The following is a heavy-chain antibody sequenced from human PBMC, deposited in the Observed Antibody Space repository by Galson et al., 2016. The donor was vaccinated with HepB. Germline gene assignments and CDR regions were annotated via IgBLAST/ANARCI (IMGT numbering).Heavy chain of an antibody. J-gene: IGHJ4*02. CDR3: ARDWKEIGAPGNYFDF. D-gene: IGHD1-1*01. CDR1: GYIFPNFG. Sequence: SVKVSCKASGYIFPNFGFAWVRQAPGQGPEWMGWINSRTGDTIYSQKFKDRVTLTAATSTSAVYLDLRSLRSDDTAVYYCARDWKEIGAPGNYFDFWGPGTPVTVSS. V-gene: IGHV1-18*01. CDR2: INSRTGDT.